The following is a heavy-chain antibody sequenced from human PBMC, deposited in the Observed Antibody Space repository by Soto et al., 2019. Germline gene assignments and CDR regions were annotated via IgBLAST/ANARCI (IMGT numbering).Heavy chain of an antibody. CDR3: AGRNYSGAGSYYNTPFDY. Sequence: QVQLVQSGAEVKKPGSSVKVSCKASGGTFSSYAISWVRQAPGQGLEWMGGIIPIFGTANYAQKFQGRVTITADESTSTAYMEMSSLRSEDTAVYYCAGRNYSGAGSYYNTPFDYWGQGTLVTVSS. CDR2: IIPIFGTA. D-gene: IGHD3-10*01. CDR1: GGTFSSYA. V-gene: IGHV1-69*12. J-gene: IGHJ4*02.